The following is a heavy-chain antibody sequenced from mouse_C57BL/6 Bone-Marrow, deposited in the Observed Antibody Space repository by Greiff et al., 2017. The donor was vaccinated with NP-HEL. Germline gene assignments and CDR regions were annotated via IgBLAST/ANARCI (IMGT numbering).Heavy chain of an antibody. V-gene: IGHV1-7*01. D-gene: IGHD1-1*01. CDR2: INPSSGYT. CDR3: AALITTAYYFDY. Sequence: LQESGAELAKPGASVKLSCKASGYTFTSYWMHWVKQRPGQGLEWIGYINPSSGYTKYNQKFKDKATLTADNSSSTAYMQLSSLTYEDSAVYYCAALITTAYYFDYWGQGTTLTVSS. CDR1: GYTFTSYW. J-gene: IGHJ2*01.